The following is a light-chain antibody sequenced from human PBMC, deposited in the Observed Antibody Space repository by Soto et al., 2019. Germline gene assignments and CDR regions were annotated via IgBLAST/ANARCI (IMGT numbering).Light chain of an antibody. CDR1: SGSIASNY. CDR3: QSYDATNQV. CDR2: EDN. Sequence: NFMLTQPHSVSESPGKTVFISCTRSSGSIASNYVQWYQQRPGSSPTTVIYEDNQRPSGVPDRFSGSIDSSSNSASLTISGLETEDEADYFCQSYDATNQVFGGGTKLTVL. J-gene: IGLJ3*02. V-gene: IGLV6-57*01.